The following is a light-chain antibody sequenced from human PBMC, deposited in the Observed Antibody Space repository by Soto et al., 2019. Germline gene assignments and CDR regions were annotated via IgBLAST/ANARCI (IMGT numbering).Light chain of an antibody. CDR1: SSDVGGYNY. CDR3: CSYAGATTRV. Sequence: QSALTQPRSVSGSPGQSVTISCTGTSSDVGGYNYVSWYQQHPGKAPKLIIYDVSKRPSGVPDRFSGSRSGNTASLTISGLKSEDEADYYCCSYAGATTRVFGTGTKLTVL. V-gene: IGLV2-11*01. CDR2: DVS. J-gene: IGLJ1*01.